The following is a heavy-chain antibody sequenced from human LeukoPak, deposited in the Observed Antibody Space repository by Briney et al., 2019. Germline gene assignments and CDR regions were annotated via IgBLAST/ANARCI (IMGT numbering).Heavy chain of an antibody. V-gene: IGHV4-34*01. CDR2: INHSGST. D-gene: IGHD3-10*01. J-gene: IGHJ4*02. CDR1: GGSFSGYY. CDR3: AREYYYGSGILL. Sequence: PSQTLSLTCAVYGGSFSGYYWSWIRQPPGKGLEWIGEINHSGSTNYNLSLKSRVTISVDTSKNQFSLKLSSVTAADTAVYYCAREYYYGSGILLWGQGTLVTVSS.